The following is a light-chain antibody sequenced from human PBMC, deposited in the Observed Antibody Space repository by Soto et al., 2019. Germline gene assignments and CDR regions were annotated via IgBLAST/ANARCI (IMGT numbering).Light chain of an antibody. V-gene: IGKV3-20*01. J-gene: IGKJ2*01. CDR3: QQYGSSMYI. CDR2: AAS. CDR1: QSVSSTY. Sequence: EIVLTQSPGTLSLSPGERATLSCRASQSVSSTYLAWYQQKPGQAPRLLIYAASTRATGIPDRFSGSGSGTEFTLTISRLEPEDFAVYYCQQYGSSMYIFGPGTKLEIK.